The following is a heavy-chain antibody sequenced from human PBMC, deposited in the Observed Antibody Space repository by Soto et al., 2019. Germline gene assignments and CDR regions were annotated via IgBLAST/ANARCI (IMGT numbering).Heavy chain of an antibody. V-gene: IGHV1-46*01. J-gene: IGHJ1*01. CDR3: ARDLAAGEH. CDR1: GYTFTNYY. D-gene: IGHD6-13*01. Sequence: QVQLVQSGAEVKKPGASVKVSCKASGYTFTNYYIHWVRQAPGQGLEWMGIINPTSGSTNYAQKFQGGVTLTYDTSTTTVYMELSGLRSEDTAVLYCARDLAAGEHWGQGTLVTVSS. CDR2: INPTSGST.